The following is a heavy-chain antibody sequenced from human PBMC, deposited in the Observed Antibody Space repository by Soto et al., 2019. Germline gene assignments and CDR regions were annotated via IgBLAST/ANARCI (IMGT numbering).Heavy chain of an antibody. V-gene: IGHV3-30-3*01. J-gene: IGHJ6*02. D-gene: IGHD3-10*01. Sequence: GGSLRLSCAASGFTFSSYAMHWVRQAQGKGLEWVAVISYDGSNKYYADSVKGRFTISRDNSKNTLYLQMTSLRAEDTAVYYCASDRGWFALGRGMDVWGQGTTVTVSS. CDR3: ASDRGWFALGRGMDV. CDR2: ISYDGSNK. CDR1: GFTFSSYA.